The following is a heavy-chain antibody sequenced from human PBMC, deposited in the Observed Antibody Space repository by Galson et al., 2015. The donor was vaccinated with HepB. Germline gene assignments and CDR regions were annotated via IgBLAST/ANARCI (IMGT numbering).Heavy chain of an antibody. J-gene: IGHJ4*02. D-gene: IGHD6-19*01. CDR2: ISSAGSNK. V-gene: IGHV3-30-3*01. CDR1: GFTFSSQA. Sequence: SLRLSCAASGFTFSSQAIHWVRQAPGKGLEWVAVISSAGSNKYYADSVKGRFTISRDNSKNTLYLQMSSLRAEDTAVYYCAREGMAGTLDYWGQGTLITVSS. CDR3: AREGMAGTLDY.